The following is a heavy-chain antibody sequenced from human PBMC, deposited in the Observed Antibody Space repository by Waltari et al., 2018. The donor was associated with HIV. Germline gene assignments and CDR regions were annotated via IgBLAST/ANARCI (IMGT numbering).Heavy chain of an antibody. Sequence: EVQLVESGGGLVQPGGSLRLSCAASGFTVSSNYMSWVRQAPGKGLEWVSVIYIGGSTYYADSVKGRFTISRDNSKNTLYLQMNSLRAEDTAVYYCASIAYCGGDCYPRGMDVWGQGTTVTVSS. V-gene: IGHV3-66*01. D-gene: IGHD2-21*02. CDR2: IYIGGST. J-gene: IGHJ6*02. CDR3: ASIAYCGGDCYPRGMDV. CDR1: GFTVSSNY.